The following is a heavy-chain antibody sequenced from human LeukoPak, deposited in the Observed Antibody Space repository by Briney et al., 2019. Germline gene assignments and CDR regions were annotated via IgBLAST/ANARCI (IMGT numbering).Heavy chain of an antibody. Sequence: ASVKVSCNASGYTFTSYGISWVRQAPGQGLEWMGWISAYNGNTNYAQKLQGRVTMTTDTSTSTAYMELRSLRSDDTAVYYCARVGTLHDMVRGVIMGAFDIWGQGTMVTVSS. V-gene: IGHV1-18*01. D-gene: IGHD3-10*01. CDR3: ARVGTLHDMVRGVIMGAFDI. J-gene: IGHJ3*02. CDR2: ISAYNGNT. CDR1: GYTFTSYG.